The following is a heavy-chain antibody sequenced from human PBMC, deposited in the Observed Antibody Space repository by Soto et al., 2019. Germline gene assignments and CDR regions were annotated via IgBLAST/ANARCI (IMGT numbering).Heavy chain of an antibody. CDR1: GFTFSSYG. J-gene: IGHJ4*02. Sequence: PGGSLRLSCAASGFTFSSYGMSWVRQAPGKGLEWVSGIVRSGVSTYYAESVKGRFTISRDNSKNTLFLQMTSLRAEDTAVYYCAKGTGVKVAGHQFDYWGQGTLVTVSS. CDR3: AKGTGVKVAGHQFDY. V-gene: IGHV3-23*01. D-gene: IGHD6-19*01. CDR2: IVRSGVST.